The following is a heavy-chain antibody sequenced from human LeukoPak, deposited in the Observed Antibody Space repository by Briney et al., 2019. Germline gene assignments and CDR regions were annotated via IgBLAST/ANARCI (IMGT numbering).Heavy chain of an antibody. CDR2: INWNGGST. CDR3: AKDHYYYDSTGYYSFYYFYMDV. J-gene: IGHJ6*03. V-gene: IGHV3-20*04. Sequence: GGSLRLSCAASGFTFDDYGMSWVRQAPGKGLEWVSGINWNGGSTGYADSVKGRFTISRDNSKNTLYLQMNRLRAEDTAVYYCAKDHYYYDSTGYYSFYYFYMDVWGKGTTVTISS. D-gene: IGHD3-22*01. CDR1: GFTFDDYG.